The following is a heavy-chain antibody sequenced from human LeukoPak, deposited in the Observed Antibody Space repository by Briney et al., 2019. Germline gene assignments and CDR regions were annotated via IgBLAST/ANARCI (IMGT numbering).Heavy chain of an antibody. J-gene: IGHJ4*02. CDR3: AGGTGLIIKD. CDR1: GFTFSLYW. CDR2: IKQDGSEK. Sequence: GGSLRLSCAASGFTFSLYWMNWVRRAPGKGLEWVANIKQDGSEKNYVDSVKGRFTISRDNAKNSLYLQMNNLRVEDTAMYYCAGGTGLIIKDWGQGTLVTVSS. V-gene: IGHV3-7*03. D-gene: IGHD1-1*01.